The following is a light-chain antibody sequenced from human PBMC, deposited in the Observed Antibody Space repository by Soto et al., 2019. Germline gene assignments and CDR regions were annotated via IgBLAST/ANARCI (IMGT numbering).Light chain of an antibody. J-gene: IGKJ1*01. Sequence: DIQMTQSPSSLCASVGDRVAITCRASQSVSTSLNWYQQKPGKATNLLXYAAPRLHSGVPSRFSGSGSGTDFTLTITSLQPADFATYYCQQSHSIPHTLTFGQGTKVDIK. V-gene: IGKV1-39*01. CDR2: AAP. CDR3: QQSHSIPHTLT. CDR1: QSVSTS.